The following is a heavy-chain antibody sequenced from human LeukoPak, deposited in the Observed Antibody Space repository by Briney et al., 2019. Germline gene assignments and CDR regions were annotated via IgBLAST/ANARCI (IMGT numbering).Heavy chain of an antibody. Sequence: GGSLRLSCAASGFTFSSYAMSWVRQAPGKGLEWVSAISGSGGSTYYADSVKGRFTISRGNSKNTLYLQMNSLRAEDTAVYYCAKEREAVAAYYYYYGMDVWGKGTTVTVSS. V-gene: IGHV3-23*01. CDR1: GFTFSSYA. D-gene: IGHD6-19*01. CDR2: ISGSGGST. J-gene: IGHJ6*04. CDR3: AKEREAVAAYYYYYGMDV.